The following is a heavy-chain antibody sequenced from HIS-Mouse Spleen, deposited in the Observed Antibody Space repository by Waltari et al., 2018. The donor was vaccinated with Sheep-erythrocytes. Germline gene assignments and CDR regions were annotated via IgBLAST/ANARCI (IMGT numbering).Heavy chain of an antibody. CDR2: ISYDGSNK. Sequence: QVQLVESGGGVVQPGRSLRLSCAASGFTFSSYAMHWVRQAPGKGLEWVAVISYDGSNKSYADSVKGRFTISRDNSKNTLYLQMNSLRAEDTAVYYCARGAFDIWGQGTMVTVSS. CDR1: GFTFSSYA. V-gene: IGHV3-30-3*01. J-gene: IGHJ3*02. CDR3: ARGAFDI.